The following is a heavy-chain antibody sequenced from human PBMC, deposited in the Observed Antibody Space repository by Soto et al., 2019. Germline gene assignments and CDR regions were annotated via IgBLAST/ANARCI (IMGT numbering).Heavy chain of an antibody. CDR1: SGSFSGYY. Sequence: SETLSLTCAVYSGSFSGYYWSWIRQPPGKGLEWIGEIYYSGSTNYNPSLKSRVTISVDTSKNQFSLKLSSVTAADTAVYYCGRCGYYYDSSGYYDGGHWGQGTLVTVSS. CDR2: IYYSGST. CDR3: GRCGYYYDSSGYYDGGH. J-gene: IGHJ4*02. D-gene: IGHD3-22*01. V-gene: IGHV4-34*09.